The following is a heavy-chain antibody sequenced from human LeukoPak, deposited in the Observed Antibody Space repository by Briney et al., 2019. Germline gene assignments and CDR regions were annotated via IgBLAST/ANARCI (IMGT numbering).Heavy chain of an antibody. CDR3: ASLGGYCSSVSCYQYFDL. CDR2: IHYRGST. J-gene: IGHJ2*01. V-gene: IGHV4-39*01. CDR1: GGSISSRSYY. D-gene: IGHD2-2*01. Sequence: PSETLSLTCTLSGGSISSRSYYWGWIRQLPGKGLEWIGTIHYRGSTFYNPSLKSRVTISVDTSKIQFSLKLSSVTASDTAVYYCASLGGYCSSVSCYQYFDLWGRGTLVTVSS.